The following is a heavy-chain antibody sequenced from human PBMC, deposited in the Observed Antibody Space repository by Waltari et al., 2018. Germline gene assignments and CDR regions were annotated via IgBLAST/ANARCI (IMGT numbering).Heavy chain of an antibody. CDR2: IYHSGST. CDR3: ARATNVYSSGWQHVFDY. CDR1: GYSISSGYY. Sequence: QVQLQESGPGLVKPSETLSLTCAVSGYSISSGYYWGWIRQPPGKGLEWIGSIYHSGSTYYNPSLKSRVTISVDTAKNQSSLKLSSVTAADTAVYYCARATNVYSSGWQHVFDYWGRGTLVTVSS. V-gene: IGHV4-38-2*01. D-gene: IGHD6-19*01. J-gene: IGHJ4*02.